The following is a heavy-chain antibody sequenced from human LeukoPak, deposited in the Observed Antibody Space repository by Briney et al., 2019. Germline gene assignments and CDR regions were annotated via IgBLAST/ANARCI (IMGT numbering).Heavy chain of an antibody. D-gene: IGHD1-1*01. CDR2: IRYDGSNK. CDR3: AKFVRTTGVGYFDY. J-gene: IGHJ4*02. CDR1: GFTFSSYG. V-gene: IGHV3-30*02. Sequence: GGSLRLSCAASGFTFSSYGMHWVRQAPGKGLEWVAFIRYDGSNKYYADSVKGRFTISRDNSKNTLYLQMNSLRAEDTAVYYCAKFVRTTGVGYFDYWGQGTLVTVSS.